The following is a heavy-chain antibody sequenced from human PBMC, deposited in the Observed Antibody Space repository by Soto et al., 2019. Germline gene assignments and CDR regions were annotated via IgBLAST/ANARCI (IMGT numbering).Heavy chain of an antibody. D-gene: IGHD3-22*01. J-gene: IGHJ3*02. CDR2: ISSRSSYI. CDR1: GCTFSTYS. CDR3: AREKRDYYDSSGAPGAFDI. V-gene: IGHV3-21*01. Sequence: PXGSLRLSCSASGCTFSTYSMHWVRQAPGKGLEWVSSISSRSSYIYYADSVKGRFTISRDNAKNSLYLQMNSLRAEDTAVYYCAREKRDYYDSSGAPGAFDIWRQGTMVTVSS.